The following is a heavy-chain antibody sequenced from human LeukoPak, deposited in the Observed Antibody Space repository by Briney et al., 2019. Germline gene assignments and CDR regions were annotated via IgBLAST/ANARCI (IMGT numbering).Heavy chain of an antibody. D-gene: IGHD7-27*01. CDR2: INPNSGGI. CDR3: ATETGEGGAFDI. Sequence: ASVKVSCKASGYTFTGYYMHWVRQAPGQGLEWMGWINPNSGGINYAQKFQGRVTMTRDTSISTAYMELSRLRSDDTAVYYCATETGEGGAFDIWGQGTMVTVSS. CDR1: GYTFTGYY. V-gene: IGHV1-2*02. J-gene: IGHJ3*02.